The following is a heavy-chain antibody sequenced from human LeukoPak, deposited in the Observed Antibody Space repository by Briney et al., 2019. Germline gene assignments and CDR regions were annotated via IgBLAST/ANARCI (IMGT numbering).Heavy chain of an antibody. CDR2: VSYSGST. CDR3: ARGKFGDFED. Sequence: SETLSLTCTVSGASINSYYWSWIRQPPGKGLEWIGCVSYSGSTDYNPALKSRVTISEDTSKSQVSLKLSSVTAADTAVYFCARGKFGDFEDWGQGTTVTVSS. J-gene: IGHJ6*02. V-gene: IGHV4-59*01. CDR1: GASINSYY. D-gene: IGHD4-17*01.